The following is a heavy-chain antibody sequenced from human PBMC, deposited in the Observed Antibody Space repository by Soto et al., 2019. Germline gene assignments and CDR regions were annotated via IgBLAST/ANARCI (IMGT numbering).Heavy chain of an antibody. CDR3: AIYNYYCISTSCIPRTNYNGMDV. J-gene: IGHJ6*02. CDR2: IIPIFGTA. Sequence: SGKVFSKASGGTFSSYAISWVRHEPGQGIEWMGVIIPIFGTANYAQKYQGRATITADESTSTAYMELSCLRSEDTAVYYCAIYNYYCISTSCIPRTNYNGMDVWGQGTTVTVSS. CDR1: GGTFSSYA. D-gene: IGHD2-2*01. V-gene: IGHV1-69*13.